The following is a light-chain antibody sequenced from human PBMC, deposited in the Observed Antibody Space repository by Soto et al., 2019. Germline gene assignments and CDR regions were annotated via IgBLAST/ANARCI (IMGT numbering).Light chain of an antibody. Sequence: DIQMTQSPSTLSASVGDTVTITCRASQTIGTWLAWYQQKPAKAPKLLIYKASTLESGVPSRFSGSGSGTDFTFTISSLQPEDIATYYCQQYDNLPNLFGGGTKVDIK. V-gene: IGKV1-5*03. CDR2: KAS. CDR3: QQYDNLPNL. J-gene: IGKJ4*01. CDR1: QTIGTW.